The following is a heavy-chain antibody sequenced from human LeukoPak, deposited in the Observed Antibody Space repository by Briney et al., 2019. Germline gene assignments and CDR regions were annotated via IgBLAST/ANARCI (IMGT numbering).Heavy chain of an antibody. CDR2: ITTTGATT. V-gene: IGHV3-23*01. D-gene: IGHD3-22*01. CDR1: GFTFGSYG. CDR3: TIMHGYYDGSGYWVQ. Sequence: GGSLRLSCAASGFTFGSYGMSWVRQAPGKGLEWVAFITTTGATTSYAGSVKGRFTISRDNARDTLCMQMNSLRDEDTALYYCTIMHGYYDGSGYWVQWGQGTLVTASS. J-gene: IGHJ4*02.